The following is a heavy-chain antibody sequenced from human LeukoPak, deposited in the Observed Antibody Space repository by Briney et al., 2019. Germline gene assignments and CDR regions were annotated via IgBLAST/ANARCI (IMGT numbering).Heavy chain of an antibody. CDR3: TSDCGRDCRWFDP. V-gene: IGHV3-48*03. CDR1: EFSFSDSE. CDR2: ISSGGSAT. D-gene: IGHD2-21*02. Sequence: GGSLRLSCAASEFSFSDSEMNWVRQAPGKGLEWVSYISSGGSATYYADSVKGRFIISRDNAKSSLYLQMNSLRVEDTAIYYCTSDCGRDCRWFDPWGQGTLVTVSS. J-gene: IGHJ5*02.